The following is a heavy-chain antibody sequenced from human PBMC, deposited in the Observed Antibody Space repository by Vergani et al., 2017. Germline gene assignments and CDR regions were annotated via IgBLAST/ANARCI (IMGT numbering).Heavy chain of an antibody. Sequence: EVQLVESGGGLVKPGGSLRLSCAASGFTFSSYSMNWVRQAPGKGLEWVSSISSSSSYIYYADSVKGRFTISRDNAKNSLYLQMNSLRAEDTAVYYCARDPMGLSLGFDYWGQGTLVTVSS. CDR2: ISSSSSYI. CDR1: GFTFSSYS. J-gene: IGHJ4*02. CDR3: ARDPMGLSLGFDY. V-gene: IGHV3-21*01. D-gene: IGHD3-10*01.